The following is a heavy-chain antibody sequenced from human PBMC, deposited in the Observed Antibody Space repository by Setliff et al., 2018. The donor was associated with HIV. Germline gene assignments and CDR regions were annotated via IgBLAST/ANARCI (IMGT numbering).Heavy chain of an antibody. D-gene: IGHD5-12*01. Sequence: GESLKISCQGSGYSFTRYWIGWVRQMPGKGLEWMGRIDPSNSNTNYSPSFQGHVTISADKSISTAYLQWSSLKASDTAMYYCVRRDGYKFDYWGQGTLVTVSS. CDR3: VRRDGYKFDY. CDR2: IDPSNSNT. CDR1: GYSFTRYW. V-gene: IGHV5-10-1*01. J-gene: IGHJ4*02.